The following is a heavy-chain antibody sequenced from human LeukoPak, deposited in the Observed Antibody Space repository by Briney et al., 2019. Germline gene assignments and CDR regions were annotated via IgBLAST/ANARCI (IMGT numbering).Heavy chain of an antibody. CDR2: ISVDNGDT. Sequence: GASVKVSCKASGYTFTSYGITWVRQAPGQGLEWMGWISVDNGDTNYAQKVQGRVTMSTETSTSTAYMELRSLRSNDRAVYYCASNTGSDSSGYTYWGQGTLVTVSS. CDR1: GYTFTSYG. CDR3: ASNTGSDSSGYTY. D-gene: IGHD3-22*01. J-gene: IGHJ4*02. V-gene: IGHV1-18*01.